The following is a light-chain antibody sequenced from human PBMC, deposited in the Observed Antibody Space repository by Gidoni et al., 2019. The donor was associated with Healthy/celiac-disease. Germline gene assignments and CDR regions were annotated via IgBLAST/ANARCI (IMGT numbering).Light chain of an antibody. CDR2: DAS. J-gene: IGKJ1*01. Sequence: DIQMTQSPSSLSASVVDRVTITCRASQGISNSLAWYQQKPGKAPKLLLYDASRLESGVPSRFSGSGSGTDYTLTISSLQPEDFATYYCQQYYSTPPWTFGQGTKVEIK. V-gene: IGKV1-NL1*01. CDR3: QQYYSTPPWT. CDR1: QGISNS.